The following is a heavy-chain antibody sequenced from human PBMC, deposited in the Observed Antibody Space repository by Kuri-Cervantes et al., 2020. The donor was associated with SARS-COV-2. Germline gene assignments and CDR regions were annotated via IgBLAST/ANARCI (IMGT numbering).Heavy chain of an antibody. V-gene: IGHV3-30-3*02. CDR2: ISYDGSNK. CDR1: GFTFSSYA. D-gene: IGHD2/OR15-2a*01. J-gene: IGHJ3*02. CDR3: ASFFQEEYAFDI. Sequence: GSLRLSFAASGFTFSSYAMHWVRQAPGKGLEWVAVISYDGSNKYYADSVKGRFTISRDNSKNTLYLQMNSLRAEDTAVYYCASFFQEEYAFDIWGQGTMVTVSS.